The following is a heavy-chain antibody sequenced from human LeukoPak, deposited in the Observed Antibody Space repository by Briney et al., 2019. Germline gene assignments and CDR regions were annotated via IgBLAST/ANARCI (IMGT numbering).Heavy chain of an antibody. J-gene: IGHJ6*02. D-gene: IGHD2-2*01. Sequence: GGSLRLSCAASGFTFSSYGMHRVRQAPGKGLEWVAVISYDGSNKYYADSVKGRFTISRDNSKNTLYLQMNSLRAEDTAVYYCAKEMGYCSSTSCRNYYYYGMDVWGQGTTVTVSS. CDR1: GFTFSSYG. CDR2: ISYDGSNK. V-gene: IGHV3-30*18. CDR3: AKEMGYCSSTSCRNYYYYGMDV.